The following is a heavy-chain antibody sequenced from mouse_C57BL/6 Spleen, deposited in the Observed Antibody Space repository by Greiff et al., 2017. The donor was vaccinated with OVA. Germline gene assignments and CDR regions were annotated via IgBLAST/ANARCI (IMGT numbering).Heavy chain of an antibody. J-gene: IGHJ4*01. CDR1: GYSITSGYY. Sequence: EVKLVESGPGLVKPSQSLSLTCSVTGYSITSGYYWNWIRQFPGNKLEWMGYISYDGSNNYNPSLKNRISITRDTSKNQFFLKLNSVTTEDTATYYCARDLLWLRREDYYAMDYWGQGTSVTVSS. CDR2: ISYDGSN. CDR3: ARDLLWLRREDYYAMDY. V-gene: IGHV3-6*01. D-gene: IGHD2-2*01.